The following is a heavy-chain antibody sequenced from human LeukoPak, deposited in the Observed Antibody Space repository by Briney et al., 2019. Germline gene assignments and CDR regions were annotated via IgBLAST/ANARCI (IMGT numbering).Heavy chain of an antibody. D-gene: IGHD2/OR15-2a*01. J-gene: IGHJ4*02. V-gene: IGHV3-30*03. CDR3: ARDDGDDISIVNDYYLDS. Sequence: GGSLRLSCAASGFTFSSYGMHWVRQAPGKGLEWVAVISYDGSNKYYADSVKGRFTISRDNSKNTLYLQMNSLRTEDTAVYYCARDDGDDISIVNDYYLDSWGQATLVTVSS. CDR1: GFTFSSYG. CDR2: ISYDGSNK.